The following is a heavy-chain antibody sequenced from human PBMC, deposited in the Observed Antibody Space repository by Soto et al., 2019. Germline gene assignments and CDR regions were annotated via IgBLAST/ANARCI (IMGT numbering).Heavy chain of an antibody. Sequence: QVQLVESGGGVVQPGRSLRLSCAASGFTFSSYGMHWVRQAPGKGLEWVAVIWYDGSNKYYADSVKGRFTISRDNSKNTLYLQMNSLGAEDTAVYYCARDTGYCSSTSCLHYYYMDVWGKGTTVTVSS. CDR3: ARDTGYCSSTSCLHYYYMDV. D-gene: IGHD2-2*01. CDR2: IWYDGSNK. CDR1: GFTFSSYG. J-gene: IGHJ6*03. V-gene: IGHV3-33*01.